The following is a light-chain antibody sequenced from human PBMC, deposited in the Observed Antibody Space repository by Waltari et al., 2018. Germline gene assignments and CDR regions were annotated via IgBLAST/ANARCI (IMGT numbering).Light chain of an antibody. J-gene: IGLJ3*02. CDR2: RDK. V-gene: IGLV1-47*01. CDR3: AAWDDSLSGWV. CDR1: RSNIGITY. Sequence: QSVLTQAPSASGIPGQRVTISCSGIRSNIGITYVYWYQPVPGPAPRLLIYRDKPRPSGVPDRFSGSKSGTSASLAISGLRSEDEADYYCAAWDDSLSGWVFGGGTKLTVL.